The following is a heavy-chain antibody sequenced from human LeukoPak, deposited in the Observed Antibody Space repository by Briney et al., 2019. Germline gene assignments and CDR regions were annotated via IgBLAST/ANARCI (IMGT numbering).Heavy chain of an antibody. J-gene: IGHJ4*02. D-gene: IGHD3-9*01. CDR1: GGTFSSYA. CDR2: INPSGGST. Sequence: ASVKVSCKASGGTFSSYAISWVRQAPGRGLEWMGIINPSGGSTSYAQKFQGRVTMTRDTSTSTVYMELSSLRSEDTAVYYCARCGEPSYDILTGYSRLDFWGQGTLVTVSS. V-gene: IGHV1-46*01. CDR3: ARCGEPSYDILTGYSRLDF.